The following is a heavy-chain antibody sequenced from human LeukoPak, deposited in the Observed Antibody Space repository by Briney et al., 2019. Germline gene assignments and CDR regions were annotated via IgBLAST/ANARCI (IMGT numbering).Heavy chain of an antibody. D-gene: IGHD1-26*01. CDR2: IYTSGST. CDR1: GGSISSYY. J-gene: IGHJ4*02. Sequence: SETLSLTCTVSGGSISSYYWSWIRQPAGKGLEWIGRIYTSGSTNYNPSLKSRVTMSVDTSKNQFSLKLSSVTAADTAVYYCAREKVEVGAIRLDYWGQGTLVTVSS. V-gene: IGHV4-4*07. CDR3: AREKVEVGAIRLDY.